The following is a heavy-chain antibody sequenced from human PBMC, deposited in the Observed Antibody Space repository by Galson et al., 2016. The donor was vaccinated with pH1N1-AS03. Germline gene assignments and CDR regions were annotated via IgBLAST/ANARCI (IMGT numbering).Heavy chain of an antibody. J-gene: IGHJ4*02. Sequence: SETLSLTCTVSGASVSRDYWSWVRQPPGKRLEWIGYILNSGTTMYNPSLNSRVTMSLDTSKNQFSLILSSVSAADTAFYYCTRGIDAYTAGNYWGQGTLVTVSS. D-gene: IGHD5-24*01. CDR1: GASVSRDY. CDR3: TRGIDAYTAGNY. V-gene: IGHV4-59*02. CDR2: ILNSGTT.